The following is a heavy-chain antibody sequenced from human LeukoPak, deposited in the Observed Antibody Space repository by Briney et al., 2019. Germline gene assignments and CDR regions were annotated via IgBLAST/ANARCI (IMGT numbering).Heavy chain of an antibody. D-gene: IGHD3-3*01. J-gene: IGHJ4*02. V-gene: IGHV3-7*01. CDR3: ARDLRITIFGVVIIYDY. CDR2: IKQDGSEK. Sequence: GGSLRLSCAASGFTFSSYWMSWVRQAPGKGLEWVANIKQDGSEKYYVDSVKGRFTISRDNAKNSLYLQMNSLRAEDTAVYYCARDLRITIFGVVIIYDYWGQGTLVTVSS. CDR1: GFTFSSYW.